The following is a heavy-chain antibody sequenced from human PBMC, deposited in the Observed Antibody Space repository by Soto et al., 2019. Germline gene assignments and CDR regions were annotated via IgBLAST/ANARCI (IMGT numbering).Heavy chain of an antibody. D-gene: IGHD6-6*01. V-gene: IGHV1-46*01. J-gene: IGHJ6*02. CDR1: GGTFSSYG. Sequence: ASVKVSCKASGGTFSSYGISWVRQAPGQGFEWMGIINPSVGTTSYAQKFQGRVTMTRDTSTSTAYMELSSLRSEDTAVYYCARGPYSSSFYYYYAMDVWGQGTTVTVSS. CDR2: INPSVGTT. CDR3: ARGPYSSSFYYYYAMDV.